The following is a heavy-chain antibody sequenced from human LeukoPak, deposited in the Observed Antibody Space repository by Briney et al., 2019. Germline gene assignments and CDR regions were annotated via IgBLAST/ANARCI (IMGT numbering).Heavy chain of an antibody. V-gene: IGHV3-74*01. CDR3: AKVPHYDFWSGEEYFQH. CDR1: GFAFSSNW. CDR2: INGDGSST. Sequence: GGSLRLSCAASGFAFSSNWMHWVRQAPGKGLVWVSRINGDGSSTAHAESVKGRFTISRNNADNTLHLQMNSLRAEDTAVYHCAKVPHYDFWSGEEYFQHWGQGTLVTVSS. D-gene: IGHD3-3*01. J-gene: IGHJ1*01.